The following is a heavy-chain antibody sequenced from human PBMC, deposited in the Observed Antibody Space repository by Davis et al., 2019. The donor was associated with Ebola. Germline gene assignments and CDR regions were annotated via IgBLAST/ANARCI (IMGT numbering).Heavy chain of an antibody. D-gene: IGHD4-23*01. J-gene: IGHJ4*02. CDR2: IWYDGSRK. V-gene: IGHV3-33*01. CDR1: GFNFRSYG. Sequence: GESLKISCAASGFNFRSYGMHWVRQAPDKGLEWVAVIWYDGSRKYYGDSVKGRFTISRDNSKNTLYLQMNSLRAEDTAVYYCARGATVVKALDYWGQGTLVTVSS. CDR3: ARGATVVKALDY.